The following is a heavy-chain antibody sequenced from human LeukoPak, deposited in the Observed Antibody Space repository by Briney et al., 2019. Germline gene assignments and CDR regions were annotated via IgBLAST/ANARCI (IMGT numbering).Heavy chain of an antibody. CDR2: IWYDGSNK. V-gene: IGHV3-33*08. CDR1: GFXFSSYD. D-gene: IGHD3-22*01. Sequence: GGSLRLSCAASGFXFSSYDIHWVRKAPGKGLEWVAVIWYDGSNKYYADSVKGRFTISRDNSKNTLYLQMNSLRAEDTAVYYCAREVYYDSSGYYYSPAFDIWGQGTMVTVSS. J-gene: IGHJ3*02. CDR3: AREVYYDSSGYYYSPAFDI.